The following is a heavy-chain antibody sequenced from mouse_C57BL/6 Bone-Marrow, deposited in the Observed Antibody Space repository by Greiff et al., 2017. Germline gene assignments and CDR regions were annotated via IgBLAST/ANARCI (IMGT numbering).Heavy chain of an antibody. V-gene: IGHV1-15*01. J-gene: IGHJ4*01. D-gene: IGHD2-3*01. CDR1: GYTFTDYE. CDR3: TRFDGYCDAMDY. CDR2: IDPETGGT. Sequence: QVQLQQSGAELVRPGASVTLSCKASGYTFTDYEMHWVKQTPVHGLEWIGAIDPETGGTAYKQKFKGKAILTADKSSSTAYMELRSLTSEDSAVYYCTRFDGYCDAMDYWGQGTSVTVSS.